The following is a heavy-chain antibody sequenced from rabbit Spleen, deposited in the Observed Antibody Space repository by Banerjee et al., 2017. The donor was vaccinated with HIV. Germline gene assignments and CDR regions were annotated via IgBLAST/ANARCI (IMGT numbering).Heavy chain of an antibody. CDR2: IYAGSSGST. D-gene: IGHD1-1*01. CDR3: ARDLTSVVGWNFNL. J-gene: IGHJ4*01. CDR1: GFSFSGNYD. V-gene: IGHV1S40*01. Sequence: QSLEESGGDLVKPGASLTLTCTASGFSFSGNYDMCWVRQAPGKGLEWIACIYAGSSGSTYYASWAKGRFTISKTSSTTVTLQMTSLTAADTATYFCARDLTSVVGWNFNLWGQGTLVTVS.